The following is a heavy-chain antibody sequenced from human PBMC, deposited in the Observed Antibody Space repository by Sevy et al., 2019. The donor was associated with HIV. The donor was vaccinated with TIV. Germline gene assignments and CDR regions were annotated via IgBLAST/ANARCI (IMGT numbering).Heavy chain of an antibody. D-gene: IGHD3-22*01. V-gene: IGHV3-23*01. Sequence: GGSLRLSCAVSGFSFDSYGMTWVRQAPGKGLEWVSAISGSGTRTYYADSVKGRFIISRDNSKNTLDLQMNSRRAEDTVIYYCAKGGGGHYDPDEIAYYFYYYNMDVWGKGTTVTVSS. CDR2: ISGSGTRT. CDR1: GFSFDSYG. J-gene: IGHJ6*03. CDR3: AKGGGGHYDPDEIAYYFYYYNMDV.